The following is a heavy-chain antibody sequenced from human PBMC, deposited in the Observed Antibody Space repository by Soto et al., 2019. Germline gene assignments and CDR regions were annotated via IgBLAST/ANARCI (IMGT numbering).Heavy chain of an antibody. J-gene: IGHJ5*02. Sequence: SETLSLTCTVSVGSISSYYWSWIRQPAGKGLEWIGRIYTSGSTNYNPSLKSRVTMSVDTSKNQFSLKLSSVTAADTAVYYCARDLPALNWFDPWGQGTLVTVSS. D-gene: IGHD2-2*01. V-gene: IGHV4-4*07. CDR1: VGSISSYY. CDR3: ARDLPALNWFDP. CDR2: IYTSGST.